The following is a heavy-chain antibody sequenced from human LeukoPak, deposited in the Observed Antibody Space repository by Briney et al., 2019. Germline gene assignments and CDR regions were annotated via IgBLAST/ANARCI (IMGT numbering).Heavy chain of an antibody. CDR3: ARAHYYGSGSQLFDP. Sequence: ASVKVSCKASGYTFTSYDINWVRQAPGQGLEWMGWINPNSGGTNYAQKFQGRVTMTRDTSISTAYMELSRLRSDDTAVYYCARAHYYGSGSQLFDPWGQGTLVTVSS. D-gene: IGHD3-10*01. V-gene: IGHV1-2*02. CDR1: GYTFTSYD. CDR2: INPNSGGT. J-gene: IGHJ5*02.